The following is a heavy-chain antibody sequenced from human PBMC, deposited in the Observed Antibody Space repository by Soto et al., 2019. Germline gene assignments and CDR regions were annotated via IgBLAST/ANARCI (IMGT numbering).Heavy chain of an antibody. J-gene: IGHJ1*01. CDR3: ARDRCTNGVCYAEFDT. CDR1: GFTFSTYA. Sequence: GGSLRLSCATSGFTFSTYAMHWVRQAPGKGLEYVSAISSNGRSTYYANSVKGRFTISRDNSKNTLYLQMDSLRAEDMAVYYCARDRCTNGVCYAEFDTWCQNALLTVSS. CDR2: ISSNGRST. D-gene: IGHD2-8*01. V-gene: IGHV3-64*01.